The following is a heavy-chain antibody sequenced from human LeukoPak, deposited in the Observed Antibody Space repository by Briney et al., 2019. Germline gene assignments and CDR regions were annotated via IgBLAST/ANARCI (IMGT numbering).Heavy chain of an antibody. CDR3: ARRYYDFWSGPIGGDYFDY. D-gene: IGHD3-3*01. V-gene: IGHV4-34*01. Sequence: PSETLSLTCAVYGGSFSGYYWSWIRQPPGKGLEWIGEINHSGGTNYNPSLKSRVTISVDTSENQFSLKLSSVTAADTAVYYCARRYYDFWSGPIGGDYFDYWGQGTLVTVSS. CDR1: GGSFSGYY. CDR2: INHSGGT. J-gene: IGHJ4*02.